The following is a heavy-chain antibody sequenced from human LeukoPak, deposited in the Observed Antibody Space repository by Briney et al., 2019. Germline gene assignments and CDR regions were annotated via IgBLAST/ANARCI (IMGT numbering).Heavy chain of an antibody. J-gene: IGHJ6*04. CDR3: ASPSSSWNYYYGMDV. CDR1: GYTFTSYY. V-gene: IGHV1-46*01. D-gene: IGHD6-13*01. CDR2: INPSGGST. Sequence: PPASVKVSCKASGYTFTSYYMHWVRQAPGQGFEWMGIINPSGGSTSYAQKFQGRVTMTRDTSTSTVYMELSSLRSEDTAVYYCASPSSSWNYYYGMDVWGKGTTVTVSS.